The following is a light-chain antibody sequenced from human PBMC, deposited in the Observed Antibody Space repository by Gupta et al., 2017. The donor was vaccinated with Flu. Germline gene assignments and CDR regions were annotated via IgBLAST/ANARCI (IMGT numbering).Light chain of an antibody. CDR3: HMSDSSTAHGV. CDR2: DDT. J-gene: IGLJ3*02. V-gene: IGLV3-21*02. Sequence: KIGRNAVHCYQHKQDQAPVLLVYDDTLRPSGISARFSGSISGGTATLTISRVEVDDEADYYYHMSDSSTAHGVFGGGTKLTV. CDR1: KIGRNA.